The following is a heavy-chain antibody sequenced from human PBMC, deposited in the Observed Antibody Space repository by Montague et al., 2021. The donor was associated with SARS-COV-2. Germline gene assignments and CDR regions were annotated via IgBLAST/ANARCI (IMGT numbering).Heavy chain of an antibody. J-gene: IGHJ4*02. D-gene: IGHD1-26*01. CDR2: IYSSGST. Sequence: SETLSLTCTVSGDSISSSYYHWGWIRQHPGRGLEWIGTIYSSGSTYYNPSLKSRVTISVDTSKNQFSLKLTSVTAADTAVYYCARLLYGSYCFYFDYWGQGTLVTVSS. CDR3: ARLLYGSYCFYFDY. CDR1: GDSISSSYYH. V-gene: IGHV4-39*01.